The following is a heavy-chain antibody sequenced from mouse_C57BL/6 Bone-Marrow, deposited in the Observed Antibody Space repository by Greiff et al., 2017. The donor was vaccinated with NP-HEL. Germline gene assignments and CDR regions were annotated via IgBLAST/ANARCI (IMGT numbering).Heavy chain of an antibody. CDR3: AQKKGTGTIAWFAY. V-gene: IGHV1-74*01. CDR2: IHPSDSDT. Sequence: QVQLQQPGAELVKPGASVKVSCKASGYTFTSYWMHWVKQRPGQGLEWIGRIHPSDSDTNYNQKFKGKATLTVDKSSSTAYMQLSSLTSEDSAVYYCAQKKGTGTIAWFAYWGQGTLVTVSA. D-gene: IGHD4-1*01. CDR1: GYTFTSYW. J-gene: IGHJ3*01.